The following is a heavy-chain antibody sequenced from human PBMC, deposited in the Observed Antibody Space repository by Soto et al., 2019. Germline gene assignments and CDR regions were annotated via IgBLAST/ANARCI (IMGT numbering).Heavy chain of an antibody. V-gene: IGHV4-59*01. J-gene: IGHJ4*02. CDR2: VYYTGST. CDR1: GGSISGSY. CDR3: ARSVAVPGAHIDY. Sequence: SETLSLTCSVSGGSISGSYWSWIRQSPGKGLEWLGYVYYTGSTNYSPSLRSRVSISVDTSKNEFSLRLSSVTAADTAVYFCARSVAVPGAHIDYWGQGTQVT. D-gene: IGHD6-19*01.